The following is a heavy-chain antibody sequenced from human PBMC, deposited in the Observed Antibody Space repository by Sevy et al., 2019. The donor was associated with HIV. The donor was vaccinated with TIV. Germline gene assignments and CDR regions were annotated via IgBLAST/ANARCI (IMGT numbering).Heavy chain of an antibody. CDR1: GFTFSRYD. V-gene: IGHV3-13*01. Sequence: GGSLRLSCAASGFTFSRYDMHWVRQATGKGLEWVSSIGTAGDTYYPGSVKGRFTISRENARKSCYCQMSSLRAGDTAVYYCASGTRYSGSYYLGDDAFDIWGQWTMVTVSS. CDR2: IGTAGDT. D-gene: IGHD1-26*01. J-gene: IGHJ3*02. CDR3: ASGTRYSGSYYLGDDAFDI.